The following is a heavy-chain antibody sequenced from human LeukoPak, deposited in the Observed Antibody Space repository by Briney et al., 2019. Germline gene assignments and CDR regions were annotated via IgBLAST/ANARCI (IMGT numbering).Heavy chain of an antibody. CDR3: ARALWRRYCSSTSCPRSASDY. V-gene: IGHV4-34*01. J-gene: IGHJ4*02. CDR2: INHRGST. Sequence: SETLSLTCAVYGGSFSGYYWSWIRQPPGKGLEWIGEINHRGSTNYNPSLKSRVTISVDTSKNQFSLKLSSVTAADTAVYYCARALWRRYCSSTSCPRSASDYWGQGTLVTVSS. D-gene: IGHD2-2*01. CDR1: GGSFSGYY.